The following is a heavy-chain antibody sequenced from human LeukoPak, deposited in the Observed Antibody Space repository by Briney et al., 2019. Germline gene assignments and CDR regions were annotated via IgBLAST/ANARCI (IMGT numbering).Heavy chain of an antibody. CDR3: AKGSYCSSTSCYFGWFDP. CDR2: IRYDGSNK. CDR1: GFTFSNFA. J-gene: IGHJ5*02. D-gene: IGHD2-2*01. Sequence: PGGSLRLSCAASGFTFSNFAMHWVRQAPGKGLEWVAFIRYDGSNKYYADSVKGRFTISRDSSKNTLYLQMNSLRAEDTAVYYCAKGSYCSSTSCYFGWFDPWGQGTLVTVSS. V-gene: IGHV3-30*02.